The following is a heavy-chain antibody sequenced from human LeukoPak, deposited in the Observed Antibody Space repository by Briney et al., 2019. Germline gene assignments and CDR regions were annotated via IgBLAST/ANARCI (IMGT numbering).Heavy chain of an antibody. CDR3: ARDHGGVVTAIVDY. J-gene: IGHJ4*02. D-gene: IGHD2-21*02. V-gene: IGHV1-2*06. CDR1: GYTFTGYY. CDR2: INPNSGGT. Sequence: AVNVSCKASGYTFTGYYMHWVRQAPGQGLEWMGRINPNSGGTNYAQKFQGRVTMTRDTSMSTAYMELSRLRSDDTAVYYCARDHGGVVTAIVDYWGQGTLVTVSS.